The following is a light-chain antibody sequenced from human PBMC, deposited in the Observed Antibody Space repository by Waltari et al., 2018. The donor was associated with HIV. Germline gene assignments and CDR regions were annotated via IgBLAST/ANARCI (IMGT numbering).Light chain of an antibody. CDR2: TAS. CDR1: QIISY. Sequence: DIQMTQSPSSLSASVGDRVTMTCRVSQIISYLNWYQQKPGKAPKLLIYTASTLESGVPSRFSGSGSGTDFTLTISSLQPEDSATYYCQQSYSNPRTFGQGTKVEI. J-gene: IGKJ1*01. CDR3: QQSYSNPRT. V-gene: IGKV1-39*01.